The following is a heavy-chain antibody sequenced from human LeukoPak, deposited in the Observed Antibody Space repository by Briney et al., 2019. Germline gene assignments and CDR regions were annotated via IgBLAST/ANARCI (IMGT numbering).Heavy chain of an antibody. CDR2: ISYDGSYK. Sequence: GGSLRLSCAASGFTFSSYGMHWVRQAPGKGLEWVAVISYDGSYKYYADSVKGRFTISRDNAKNSLYLQMNSLRAEDTAVYYCAREEVGLGDDFDYWGQGTLVTVSS. D-gene: IGHD4-17*01. V-gene: IGHV3-30*03. CDR3: AREEVGLGDDFDY. CDR1: GFTFSSYG. J-gene: IGHJ4*02.